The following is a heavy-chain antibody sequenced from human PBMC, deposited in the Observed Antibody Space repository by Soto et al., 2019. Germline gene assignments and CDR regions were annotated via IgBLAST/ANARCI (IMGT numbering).Heavy chain of an antibody. J-gene: IGHJ4*02. CDR2: IYSGGST. CDR3: ARDPWAADY. D-gene: IGHD3-16*01. V-gene: IGHV3-66*01. CDR1: GFTVSTKY. Sequence: EVQLVESGGGLVQPGGSLRLSCAASGFTVSTKYMSWVRQAPGKGLEWVPVIYSGGSTFYADSVRGRFTISRDNSKNTVNLQMNSLRAEDKAVYYCARDPWAADYWGQGTLVTVSS.